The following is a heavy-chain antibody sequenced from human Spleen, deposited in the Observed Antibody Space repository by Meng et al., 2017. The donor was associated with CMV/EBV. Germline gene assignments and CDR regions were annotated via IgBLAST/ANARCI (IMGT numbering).Heavy chain of an antibody. CDR2: FDPEDGET. V-gene: IGHV1-24*01. J-gene: IGHJ4*02. D-gene: IGHD2-21*02. CDR1: GYSLTELS. CDR3: VTDDLCSGGDCSVGY. Sequence: VKVSCKVSGYSLTELSIQWVRQAPGKGLEWMGGFDPEDGETIYAQKCRGRVTMTEDTSSNTAYMELSNLRSEDTAVYYYVTDDLCSGGDCSVGYWGQGTLVTVSS.